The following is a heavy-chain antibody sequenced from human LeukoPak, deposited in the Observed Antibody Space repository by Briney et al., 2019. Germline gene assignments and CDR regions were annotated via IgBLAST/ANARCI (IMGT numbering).Heavy chain of an antibody. CDR2: IWYDGSNK. CDR1: GFTFSSYG. V-gene: IGHV3-33*06. CDR3: AKMQGDGDWD. D-gene: IGHD4-17*01. J-gene: IGHJ4*02. Sequence: VRSLRLSCAASGFTFSSYGMHWVRQALGKGLEWVAVIWYDGSNKYYADSVKGRFTISRDNSKNTLYLQMNSLRAEDTAVYYCAKMQGDGDWDWGQGTLVTVSS.